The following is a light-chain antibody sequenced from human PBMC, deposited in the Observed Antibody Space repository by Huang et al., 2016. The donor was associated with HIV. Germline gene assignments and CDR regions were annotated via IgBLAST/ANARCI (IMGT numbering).Light chain of an antibody. CDR2: TAS. Sequence: DIQMTQSPSSLSASVGDRVTITCRASQSISRYLNWYQQKPGKAPKLLIYTASSLQSGVPSRFSGSGAGTDFTLTISSLQPEDFATYYCQQTYRTPTAFGPGTKVDIK. CDR1: QSISRY. V-gene: IGKV1-39*01. J-gene: IGKJ3*01. CDR3: QQTYRTPTA.